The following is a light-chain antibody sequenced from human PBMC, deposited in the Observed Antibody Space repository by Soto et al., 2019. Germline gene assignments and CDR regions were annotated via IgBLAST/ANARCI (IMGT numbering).Light chain of an antibody. CDR1: SSDVGGYSY. V-gene: IGLV2-14*01. J-gene: IGLJ1*01. Sequence: QPVLTQPASVSGSPSQSIAISCTGTSSDVGGYSYVSWYQQQPGKAPKLVISDVSNRPSGVSDRFSGSKSGNTASLTISGLQTEDEADYYCASYTTSSTYVFGTGTKVTVL. CDR2: DVS. CDR3: ASYTTSSTYV.